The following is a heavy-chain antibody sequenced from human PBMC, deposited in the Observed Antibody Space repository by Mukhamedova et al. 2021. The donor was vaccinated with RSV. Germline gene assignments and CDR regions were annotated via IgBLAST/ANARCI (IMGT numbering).Heavy chain of an antibody. Sequence: GKGLVWVSRIKSDGSETNYADAVKGRFTISRDNAKNTLYLQLNGLRAEDTAVYYCARDEVLGSGSCNYWGRGTLVTVSS. J-gene: IGHJ4*02. CDR2: IKSDGSET. CDR3: ARDEVLGSGSCNY. D-gene: IGHD3-10*01. V-gene: IGHV3-74*01.